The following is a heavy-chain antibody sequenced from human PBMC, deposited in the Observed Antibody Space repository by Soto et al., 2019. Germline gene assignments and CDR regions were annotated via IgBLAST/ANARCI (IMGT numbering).Heavy chain of an antibody. CDR2: INPNSGGT. D-gene: IGHD6-13*01. CDR1: GYTFTGYY. J-gene: IGHJ6*02. CDR3: ARGGAAAVSGNYYYGMDV. V-gene: IGHV1-2*04. Sequence: ASVKVSCKASGYTFTGYYMHWVRQAPGQGLEWMGWINPNSGGTNYAQKFQGWVTMTRDTSISTAYMELSRLRSDDTAVYYCARGGAAAVSGNYYYGMDVWGQGTTVTV.